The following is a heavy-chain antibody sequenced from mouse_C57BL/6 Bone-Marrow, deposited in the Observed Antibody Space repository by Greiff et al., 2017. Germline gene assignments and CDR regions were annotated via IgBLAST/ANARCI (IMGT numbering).Heavy chain of an antibody. CDR2: IWTGGGT. Sequence: QVQLKESGPGLVAPSQSLSITCTVSGFSLTSYAISWVRQPPGKGLEWLGVIWTGGGTTYNSALKSRLSISKDNSKSQVFFKMNSLQTDDTARYYCARAPQTAQATGYAMDYWGQGTSVTVSS. J-gene: IGHJ4*01. V-gene: IGHV2-9-1*01. D-gene: IGHD3-2*02. CDR3: ARAPQTAQATGYAMDY. CDR1: GFSLTSYA.